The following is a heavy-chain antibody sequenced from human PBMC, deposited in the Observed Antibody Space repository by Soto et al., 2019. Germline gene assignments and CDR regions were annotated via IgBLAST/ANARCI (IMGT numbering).Heavy chain of an antibody. CDR3: EKSDDYVGS. Sequence: QVQLVESGGVVVQPGRSLRLSCAASGFTFSSYGMHWVRQAPGKGLDLVAVISYDGSNKYYADSVKGRFTISRDHSKNTLYMPMNSLRAEDTAVYYCEKSDDYVGSWGQGTLVTVSS. J-gene: IGHJ4*02. V-gene: IGHV3-30*18. CDR2: ISYDGSNK. CDR1: GFTFSSYG.